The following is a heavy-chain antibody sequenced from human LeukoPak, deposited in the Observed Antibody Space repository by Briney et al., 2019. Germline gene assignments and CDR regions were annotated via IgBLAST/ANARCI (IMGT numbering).Heavy chain of an antibody. Sequence: ESGPTLVKPPQTLTLTCTFSGFSLSTTGVGVGWIRQPPGKALEWLALTYWDDDKRYSPSLKSRLTITKDTSKNQVVLTMTNMDPVDTATYYCAHREDGVFAGYWGQGTLVTVSS. D-gene: IGHD6-13*01. J-gene: IGHJ4*02. CDR2: TYWDDDK. CDR1: GFSLSTTGVG. CDR3: AHREDGVFAGY. V-gene: IGHV2-5*02.